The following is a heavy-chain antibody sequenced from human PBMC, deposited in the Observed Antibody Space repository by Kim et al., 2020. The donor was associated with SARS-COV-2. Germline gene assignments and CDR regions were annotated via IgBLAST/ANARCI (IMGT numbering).Heavy chain of an antibody. V-gene: IGHV3-30-3*01. D-gene: IGHD6-19*01. J-gene: IGHJ4*02. Sequence: GGSLRLSCAASGFTFSSYAMHWVRQAPGKGLEWVAVISYYGSNKYYADSVKGRFTISRDNSKNTLYLQMNSLRAEDTAVYYCAREYGGSLSSGSYFDYWGQGTLVTVSS. CDR3: AREYGGSLSSGSYFDY. CDR2: ISYYGSNK. CDR1: GFTFSSYA.